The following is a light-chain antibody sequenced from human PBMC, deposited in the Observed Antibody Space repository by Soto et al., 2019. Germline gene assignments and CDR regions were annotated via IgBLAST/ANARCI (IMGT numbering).Light chain of an antibody. CDR2: EVN. Sequence: QSVLTQPASVSGSPGQSITISCTVTSSYVGSYNIVSWYQQHPGKAPKLMIYEVNKRPSGVSNRFSGSKSGNTASLTISGLQAEDEADYYCCSYAGSSTSYVFGTGTKVTVL. CDR3: CSYAGSSTSYV. CDR1: SSYVGSYNI. J-gene: IGLJ1*01. V-gene: IGLV2-23*02.